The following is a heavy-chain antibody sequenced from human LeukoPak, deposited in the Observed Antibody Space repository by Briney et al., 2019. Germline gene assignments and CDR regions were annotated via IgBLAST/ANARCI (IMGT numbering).Heavy chain of an antibody. D-gene: IGHD6-6*01. CDR1: GGSISSGGYY. J-gene: IGHJ4*02. CDR2: IYYSGST. Sequence: SETLSLTCTVSGGSISSGGYYWSWIRQHPGKGLEWIGYIYYSGSTYYNPSLKSRVTISVDTSKNQFSLKLSSVTAADTAVYYCARTLRRLDSSSYFDYWGQGTLVTVSS. CDR3: ARTLRRLDSSSYFDY. V-gene: IGHV4-31*03.